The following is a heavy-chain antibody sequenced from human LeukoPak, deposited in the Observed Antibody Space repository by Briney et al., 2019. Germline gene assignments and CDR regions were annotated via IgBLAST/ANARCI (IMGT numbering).Heavy chain of an antibody. D-gene: IGHD3-9*01. Sequence: SETLSLTCAVYGGSFSGYYWSWIRQPPGKGLEWIGEINHSGSTNYNPSLKSRVTISVDTSKNQFSLKLSSVTAADTAVYYCARTDHDILTGYYNSPDYWGQGTLVTVSS. J-gene: IGHJ4*02. CDR1: GGSFSGYY. CDR2: INHSGST. V-gene: IGHV4-34*01. CDR3: ARTDHDILTGYYNSPDY.